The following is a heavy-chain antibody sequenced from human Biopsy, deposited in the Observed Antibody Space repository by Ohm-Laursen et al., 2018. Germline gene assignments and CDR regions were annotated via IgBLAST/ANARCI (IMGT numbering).Heavy chain of an antibody. Sequence: SLRLSCAASDFSFDDYAMSWVRQRPGKGLEWVSGITWNSGHIAYADSVKGRFTISRDNAKNVLWLQMNSLRVDDTAMYYCVKDIRRYFYGMDVWGQGTTVTVS. CDR1: DFSFDDYA. CDR3: VKDIRRYFYGMDV. D-gene: IGHD3-10*01. J-gene: IGHJ6*02. V-gene: IGHV3-9*01. CDR2: ITWNSGHI.